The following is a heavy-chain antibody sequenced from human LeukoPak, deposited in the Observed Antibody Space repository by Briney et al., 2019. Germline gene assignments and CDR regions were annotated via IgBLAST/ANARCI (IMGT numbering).Heavy chain of an antibody. CDR1: GDSVSSNSAA. CDR3: ARGGYYGSGSFYSAQTSVFDY. CDR2: TYYRSEWYN. Sequence: SQTLSLTCDISGDSVSSNSAAWNWIRQSPSRGLEWLGRTYYRSEWYNDYSVSVKSRITINPDTSKNQFSLQLNSVTPEDTAVYYCARGGYYGSGSFYSAQTSVFDYWGQGTLVTVSS. J-gene: IGHJ4*02. D-gene: IGHD3-10*01. V-gene: IGHV6-1*01.